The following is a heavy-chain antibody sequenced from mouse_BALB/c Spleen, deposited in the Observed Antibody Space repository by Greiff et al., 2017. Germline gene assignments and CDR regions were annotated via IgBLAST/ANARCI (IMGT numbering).Heavy chain of an antibody. Sequence: EVKLEESGPGLVKPSQSLSLTCTVTGYSITSDYAWNWIRQFPGNKLEWMGYISYSGSTSYNPSLKSRISITRDTSKNQFFLQLNSVTTEDTATYYCARWDGSSYNYYAMDYWGQGTSVTVSS. D-gene: IGHD1-1*01. J-gene: IGHJ4*01. V-gene: IGHV3-2*02. CDR2: ISYSGST. CDR1: GYSITSDYA. CDR3: ARWDGSSYNYYAMDY.